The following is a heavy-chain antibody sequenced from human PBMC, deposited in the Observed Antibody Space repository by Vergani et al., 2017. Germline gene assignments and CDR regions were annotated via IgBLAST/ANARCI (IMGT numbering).Heavy chain of an antibody. CDR2: ISYDGSNK. CDR3: ARVFNRGDYVVGY. D-gene: IGHD4-17*01. V-gene: IGHV3-30*03. J-gene: IGHJ4*02. Sequence: VQLVESGGGLVQPGGSLRLSCAASGFTFSSYGMHWVRQAPGKGLEWVAVISYDGSNKYYADSVKGRFTISRDNSKNTLYLQMNSLRAEDTAVYYCARVFNRGDYVVGYWGQGTLVTVSS. CDR1: GFTFSSYG.